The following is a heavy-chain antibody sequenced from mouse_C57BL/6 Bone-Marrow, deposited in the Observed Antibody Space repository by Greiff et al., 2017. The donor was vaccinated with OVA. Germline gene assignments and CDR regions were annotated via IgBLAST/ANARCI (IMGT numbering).Heavy chain of an antibody. J-gene: IGHJ3*01. Sequence: VQLVESGAELARPGASVKMSCKASGYTFTSYTMHWVKQRPGQGLEWIGYINPSSGYSKYNQKFKDKATLTADKSSSTAYMQLGSLTSEDAAVYYCARGPGPYWGQGTLVTGSA. D-gene: IGHD3-1*01. V-gene: IGHV1-4*01. CDR3: ARGPGPY. CDR2: INPSSGYS. CDR1: GYTFTSYT.